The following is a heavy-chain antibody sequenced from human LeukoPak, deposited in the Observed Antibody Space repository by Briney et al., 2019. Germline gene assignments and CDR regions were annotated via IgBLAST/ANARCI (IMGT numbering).Heavy chain of an antibody. J-gene: IGHJ4*02. D-gene: IGHD4-23*01. Sequence: SETLSLTCAVSGGSISRGGYSWSWIRQPPGKGLEWIGYFYYSGSTYYNPSLKSRVTISVDTSKNQFSLKLSSVTAADTAVYYCATVGGYDYWGQGTLVTVSS. CDR2: FYYSGST. CDR1: GGSISRGGYS. CDR3: ATVGGYDY. V-gene: IGHV4-30-4*07.